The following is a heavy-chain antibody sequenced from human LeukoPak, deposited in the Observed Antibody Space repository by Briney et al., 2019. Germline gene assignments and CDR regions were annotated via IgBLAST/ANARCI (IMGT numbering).Heavy chain of an antibody. CDR2: TYYRSNWYN. J-gene: IGHJ5*02. V-gene: IGHV6-1*01. CDR3: ARGYCSGGSCYSANWFDP. D-gene: IGHD2-15*01. Sequence: SQTLSLTCAISGDSVSSNSAAWNWIRQSPSRGLEWLGRTYYRSNWYNDYAVSVKSRITINPDTSKNQFSLQLNSVTPEDTAVYYCARGYCSGGSCYSANWFDPWGQGTLVTVSS. CDR1: GDSVSSNSAA.